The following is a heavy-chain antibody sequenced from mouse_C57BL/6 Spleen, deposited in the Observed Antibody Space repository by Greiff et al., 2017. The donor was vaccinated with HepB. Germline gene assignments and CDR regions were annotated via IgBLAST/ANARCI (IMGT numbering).Heavy chain of an antibody. CDR1: GYTFTSYW. CDR2: INPSNGGT. CDR3: ARSPYYYGSSYGSAMDY. J-gene: IGHJ4*01. Sequence: VQLQQPGTELVKPGASVKLSCKASGYTFTSYWMHWVKQRPGQGLEWIGNINPSNGGTNYNEKFKSKATLTVDKSSSTAYMQLSSLTSEDSAVYYCARSPYYYGSSYGSAMDYWGQGTSVTVSS. V-gene: IGHV1-53*01. D-gene: IGHD1-1*01.